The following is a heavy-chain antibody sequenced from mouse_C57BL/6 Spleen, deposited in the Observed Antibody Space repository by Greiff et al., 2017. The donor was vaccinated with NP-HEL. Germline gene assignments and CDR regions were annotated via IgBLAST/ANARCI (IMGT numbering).Heavy chain of an antibody. CDR1: GYTFTSYW. D-gene: IGHD1-1*01. CDR2: IDPSDSET. V-gene: IGHV1-52*01. CDR3: ARCYYGSSFFDY. Sequence: VQLQQPGAELVRPGSSVKLSCKASGYTFTSYWMHWVKQRPIQGLEWIGNIDPSDSETHYNQKFKDKATLTVDKSSSTAYMQLSSLTSEDSAVYYCARCYYGSSFFDYWGQGTTLTVSS. J-gene: IGHJ2*01.